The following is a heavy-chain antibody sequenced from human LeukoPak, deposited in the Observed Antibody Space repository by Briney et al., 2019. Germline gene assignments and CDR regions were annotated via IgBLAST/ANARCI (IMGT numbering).Heavy chain of an antibody. CDR3: ARGGIAAASN. J-gene: IGHJ4*02. D-gene: IGHD6-13*01. CDR2: IYYSGST. CDR1: GGSISSGDYY. V-gene: IGHV4-30-4*01. Sequence: SETLSLICTVSGGSISSGDYYWSWIRKPPGKGLEWIGYIYYSGSTYYNPSLKSRATISVDTSKNQFSLKLSSVTAADTAMYYCARGGIAAASNWGQGTLVTVSS.